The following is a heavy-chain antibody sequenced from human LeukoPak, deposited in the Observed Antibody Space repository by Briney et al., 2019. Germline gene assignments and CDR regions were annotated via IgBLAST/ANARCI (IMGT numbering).Heavy chain of an antibody. V-gene: IGHV3-23*01. J-gene: IGHJ4*02. CDR2: ISDGGGRT. Sequence: GGSLRLSCGASGFTFSTNAMSWVRQAPGKGLEWVSGISDGGGRTFYAESVKGWFTVSRDNSKNTLYLRMNSLRAEDTAIYYCTKNQILDDSGSWYAFWGQGTLVTVSS. CDR1: GFTFSTNA. CDR3: TKNQILDDSGSWYAF. D-gene: IGHD6-13*01.